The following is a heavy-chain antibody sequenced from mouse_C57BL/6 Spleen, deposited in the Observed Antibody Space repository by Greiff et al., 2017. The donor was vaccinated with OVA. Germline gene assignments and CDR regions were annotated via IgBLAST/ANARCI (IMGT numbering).Heavy chain of an antibody. CDR1: GFTFSDYG. Sequence: DVMLVESGGGLVKPGGSLKLSCAASGFTFSDYGMHWVRQAPEKGLEWVAYISSGSSTIYYADTVKGRFTISRDNAKNTLFLQMTSLRSEDTAMYYCATTVVAGDYYYAMDYWGQGTSVTVSS. J-gene: IGHJ4*01. D-gene: IGHD1-1*01. CDR3: ATTVVAGDYYYAMDY. V-gene: IGHV5-17*01. CDR2: ISSGSSTI.